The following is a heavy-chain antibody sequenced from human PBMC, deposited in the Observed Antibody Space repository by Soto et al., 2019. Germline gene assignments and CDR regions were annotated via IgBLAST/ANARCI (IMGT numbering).Heavy chain of an antibody. J-gene: IGHJ6*02. CDR1: GGSFSGYY. CDR2: INQSGGT. CDR3: ARIDYGDSYYYGMDV. D-gene: IGHD4-17*01. Sequence: SETLSLTCAVYGGSFSGYYWSWIRQPPGKGLEWIGEINQSGGTNYNPSLKSRVTISVDRSKNQFSLKLNSVTAADTAVYYCARIDYGDSYYYGMDVWGQGTTVTVSS. V-gene: IGHV4-34*01.